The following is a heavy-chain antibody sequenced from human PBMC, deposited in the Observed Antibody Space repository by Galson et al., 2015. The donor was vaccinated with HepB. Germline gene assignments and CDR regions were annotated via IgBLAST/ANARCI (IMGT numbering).Heavy chain of an antibody. CDR3: ARGLNYYNGDAYHYYFDY. CDR2: IYYSGSA. V-gene: IGHV4-39*07. D-gene: IGHD3-22*01. Sequence: SETLSLTCTVSGGSISSSTYYWAWIRQPPGKGLQWIGTIYYSGSAYYNTSLKSRVTISLDTSKNQFSLKLSSVTAADTAVYYCARGLNYYNGDAYHYYFDYWGQGTLVTVSS. J-gene: IGHJ4*02. CDR1: GGSISSSTYY.